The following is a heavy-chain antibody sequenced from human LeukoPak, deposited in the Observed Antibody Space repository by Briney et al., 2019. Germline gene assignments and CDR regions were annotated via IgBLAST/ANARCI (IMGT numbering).Heavy chain of an antibody. V-gene: IGHV3-30*03. J-gene: IGHJ6*03. Sequence: PGRSLRLSCAASGFTFGSYGMHWVRQAPGKGLEWVAVISYDGSNKYYADSVKGRFTISRDNSKNTLYLQMNSLRAEDTAVYYCAADLRRYYYYMDVWGKGTTVTVSS. CDR1: GFTFGSYG. D-gene: IGHD5/OR15-5a*01. CDR2: ISYDGSNK. CDR3: AADLRRYYYYMDV.